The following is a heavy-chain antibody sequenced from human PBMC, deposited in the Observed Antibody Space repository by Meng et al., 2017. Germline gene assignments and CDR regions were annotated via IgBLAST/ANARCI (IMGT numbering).Heavy chain of an antibody. Sequence: QVQLVESGGGVVQPGRFLRLSCAASGFTFSSFGMHWVRLAPGKVLEWVAAIWYDGSKEYYADSVKGRFTIFRDNSKNTLYLQMNSLRAEDTAVYYCARDLGYSPDYRGQGTLVTVSS. CDR2: IWYDGSKE. CDR1: GFTFSSFG. D-gene: IGHD6-13*01. V-gene: IGHV3-33*01. CDR3: ARDLGYSPDY. J-gene: IGHJ4*02.